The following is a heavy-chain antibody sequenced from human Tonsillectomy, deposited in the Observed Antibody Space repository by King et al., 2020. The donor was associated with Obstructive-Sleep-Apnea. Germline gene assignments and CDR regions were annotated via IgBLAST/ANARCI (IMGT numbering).Heavy chain of an antibody. CDR2: IGPSSSDI. J-gene: IGHJ4*02. D-gene: IGHD2-15*01. Sequence: VQLVESGGGLVKPGGSLRLSCSASGFIFSTFKMNWLRQAPGKGLEWVSAIGPSSSDIYYADSVKGRFTVSRDNAKNSLYLQMNSLRAGDTAVYYCAREQWGVPCFQVAFWGQGTLATVSS. CDR3: AREQWGVPCFQVAF. V-gene: IGHV3-21*01. CDR1: GFIFSTFK.